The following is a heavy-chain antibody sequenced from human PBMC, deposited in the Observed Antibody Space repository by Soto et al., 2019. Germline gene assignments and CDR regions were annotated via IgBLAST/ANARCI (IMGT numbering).Heavy chain of an antibody. CDR1: GYTFTSYG. D-gene: IGHD6-19*01. CDR2: ISAYNGNT. Sequence: GASVKVSCKASGYTFTSYGISWVRQAPGQGLEWMGWISAYNGNTNYAQKLQGRVTMTTDTSTSTAYMELRSLRSDDTAVYYCARDWGSGWSKGWSDPWGQGTLVTVSS. CDR3: ARDWGSGWSKGWSDP. V-gene: IGHV1-18*01. J-gene: IGHJ5*02.